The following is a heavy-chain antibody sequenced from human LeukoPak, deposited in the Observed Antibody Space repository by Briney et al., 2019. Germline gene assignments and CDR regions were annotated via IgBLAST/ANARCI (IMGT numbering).Heavy chain of an antibody. J-gene: IGHJ4*02. V-gene: IGHV3-7*01. Sequence: PGGSLRLSCEVSGFTCSSYWMSWVRQAPGKGLEWVAIISYDGGEIYYVDSVKGRFTISRDNAKNSLYLQMNSLRAEDTAVYYCARDRSGGSCHHYWGQGTLVTVSS. CDR2: ISYDGGEI. CDR3: ARDRSGGSCHHY. D-gene: IGHD2-15*01. CDR1: GFTCSSYW.